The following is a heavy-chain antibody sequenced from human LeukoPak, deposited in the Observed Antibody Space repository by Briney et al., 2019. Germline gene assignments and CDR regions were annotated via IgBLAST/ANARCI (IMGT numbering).Heavy chain of an antibody. CDR2: ISSSGSTI. V-gene: IGHV3-48*03. CDR1: GFTFSSYE. CDR3: LFQRWWFDP. D-gene: IGHD2-21*01. J-gene: IGHJ5*02. Sequence: PGGSLRLSCAASGFTFSSYEMNWVRQAPGKGLEWVSYISSSGSTIYYADSVKGRFTISRDNAKNSLYLQMNSLRAEDTAVYWCLFQRWWFDPWGQGTLVTVSS.